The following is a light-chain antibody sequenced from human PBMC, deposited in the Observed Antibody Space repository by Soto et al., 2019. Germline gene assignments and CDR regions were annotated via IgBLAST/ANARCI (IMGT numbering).Light chain of an antibody. CDR2: KAS. Sequence: DIQRTESRNTLSASVGDRVTITCRASQSISSWLAWYQQKPGKAPKLLIYKASSLESGVPSRFSGSGSGTEFALTLSCLQPDDFATYYCQQYNSYPLTFGGGTKVDIK. CDR1: QSISSW. CDR3: QQYNSYPLT. V-gene: IGKV1-5*03. J-gene: IGKJ4*01.